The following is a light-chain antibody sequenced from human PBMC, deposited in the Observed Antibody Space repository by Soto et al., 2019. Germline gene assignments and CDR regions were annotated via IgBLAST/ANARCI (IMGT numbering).Light chain of an antibody. Sequence: DIQMTQSPSILSASVGDRVTITCRASQSVSSWLAWYQQKPGKAPNLLIYKTSSLESGVPSRFSGSGSGTEFTLTISSLQPDDFATYYCQQYNSHSWTFGQGTKVEIK. CDR1: QSVSSW. V-gene: IGKV1-5*03. CDR3: QQYNSHSWT. CDR2: KTS. J-gene: IGKJ1*01.